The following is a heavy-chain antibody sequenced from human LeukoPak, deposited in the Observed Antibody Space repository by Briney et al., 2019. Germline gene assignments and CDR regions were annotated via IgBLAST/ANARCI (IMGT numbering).Heavy chain of an antibody. D-gene: IGHD6-19*01. V-gene: IGHV3-23*01. CDR2: VNDGGDNT. CDR3: AKARGTTGWLPYFDY. CDR1: GFTFSGYN. Sequence: GGSLRLSCAASGFTFSGYNMNWVRQAPGKGLEWVSSVNDGGDNTYYADYLRGRFTVSRDNSRNTLWLQMNSLRAEDTAIYYCAKARGTTGWLPYFDYWGQGALVTVSS. J-gene: IGHJ4*02.